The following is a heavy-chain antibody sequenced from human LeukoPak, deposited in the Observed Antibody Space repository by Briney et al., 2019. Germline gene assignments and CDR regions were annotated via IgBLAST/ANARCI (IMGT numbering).Heavy chain of an antibody. V-gene: IGHV3-7*01. CDR3: ARVKKSYGSGSYFYYYYGMDV. D-gene: IGHD3-10*01. CDR1: GFTFRKYW. CDR2: IKQDGSEK. Sequence: GGSLRLSCAASGFTFRKYWMAWVRQAPGKGLEWVANIKQDGSEKYYVDSVKGRFTISRDNAKNSLYLQMNSLRAEDTAVYYCARVKKSYGSGSYFYYYYGMDVWGQGTTVTVSS. J-gene: IGHJ6*02.